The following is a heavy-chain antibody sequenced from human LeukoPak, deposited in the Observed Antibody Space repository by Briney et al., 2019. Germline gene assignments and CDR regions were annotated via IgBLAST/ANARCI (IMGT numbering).Heavy chain of an antibody. V-gene: IGHV4-34*01. Sequence: SETLSLTCAVYGGSFSGYYWSWIRQPPGKGLEWIGEINHSGSTNYNPSLKSRVTISVDTSKNQFSLKLSSVTAADTAVYYCAREWGSSWYDLGFIHDYYYYYGMDVWGQGTTVTVSS. CDR1: GGSFSGYY. CDR3: AREWGSSWYDLGFIHDYYYYYGMDV. J-gene: IGHJ6*02. D-gene: IGHD6-13*01. CDR2: INHSGST.